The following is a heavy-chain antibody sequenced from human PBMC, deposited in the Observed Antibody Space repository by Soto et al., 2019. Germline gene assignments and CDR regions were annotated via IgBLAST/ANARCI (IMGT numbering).Heavy chain of an antibody. Sequence: ASVKVSCKASGYTFTGYYMHWVRQAPGQGLEWMGWINPNSGGTNYAQKFQGWVTMTRDTSISTAYMELSRLRSDDTAVYFCTTSGNPHVVDSWGQGTLVTVSS. V-gene: IGHV1-2*04. CDR3: TTSGNPHVVDS. J-gene: IGHJ4*02. CDR1: GYTFTGYY. CDR2: INPNSGGT.